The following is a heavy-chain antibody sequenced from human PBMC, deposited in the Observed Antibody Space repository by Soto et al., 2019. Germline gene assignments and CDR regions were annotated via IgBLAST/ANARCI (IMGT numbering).Heavy chain of an antibody. J-gene: IGHJ6*02. CDR2: ISAYNGNT. CDR3: EKIKQEDYSNYYYYGMDV. V-gene: IGHV1-18*04. Sequence: ASVKVSCKASGYTFTSYGISWVRQAPGQGLEWMGWISAYNGNTNYAQKLQGRVTMTTDTSTSTAYMELRSLRSDDTAVYYCEKIKQEDYSNYYYYGMDVWGQGPTVTVSS. D-gene: IGHD4-4*01. CDR1: GYTFTSYG.